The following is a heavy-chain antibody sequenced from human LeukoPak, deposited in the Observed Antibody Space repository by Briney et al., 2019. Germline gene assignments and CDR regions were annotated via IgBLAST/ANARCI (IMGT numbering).Heavy chain of an antibody. CDR1: GGSISSYY. Sequence: SETLSLTCTVSGGSISSYYWNWIRQPPGKGLEWIGYIYTSGSTNYNPSLKSRVTISLDTSKNQFSLKLSSVTATDTAVYYCARRRPEAFDIWGQGTMVTVSS. J-gene: IGHJ3*02. CDR3: ARRRPEAFDI. V-gene: IGHV4-4*09. CDR2: IYTSGST.